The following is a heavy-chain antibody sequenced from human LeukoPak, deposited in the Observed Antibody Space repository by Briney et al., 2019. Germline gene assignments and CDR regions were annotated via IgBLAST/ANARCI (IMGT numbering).Heavy chain of an antibody. Sequence: GGSLRLSCAASGFTFSSYRMNWVRQAPGKGLEWVSYISSSSSTIYYADSVKGRFTISRDNAKNSLYLQMNSLRAEDTAVYYCARVSRIQLTDYWGQGTLVTVSS. CDR1: GFTFSSYR. CDR3: ARVSRIQLTDY. D-gene: IGHD5-18*01. J-gene: IGHJ4*02. CDR2: ISSSSSTI. V-gene: IGHV3-48*04.